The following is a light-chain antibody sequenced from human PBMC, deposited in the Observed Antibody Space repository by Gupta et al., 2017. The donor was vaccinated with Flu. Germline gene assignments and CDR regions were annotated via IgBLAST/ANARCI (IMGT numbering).Light chain of an antibody. V-gene: IGLV2-23*01. CDR3: CSYASSSTLV. J-gene: IGLJ3*02. CDR2: EGS. Sequence: QPALTPPAAVSGSPGQSITISCTGTSSDVGRYDLVSWYQQHPDKAPKLMIYEGSKRPSGVFNRFSGSKSGNTASLTISGRQAEDEADYYCCSYASSSTLVFGGGIKLTVL. CDR1: SSDVGRYDL.